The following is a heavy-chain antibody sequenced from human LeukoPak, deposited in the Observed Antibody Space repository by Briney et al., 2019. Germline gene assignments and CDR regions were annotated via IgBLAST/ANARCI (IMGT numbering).Heavy chain of an antibody. Sequence: GGSLRLSCAASGFSVSSNYMSWVRQAPGKGLEWVSVIYSDGTTKYTDSVKGRFTISRDSSENTLYLQMNSLRAEDTAVYYCARDLRNFNPFDIWGQGTMVTVSS. CDR2: IYSDGTT. CDR1: GFSVSSNY. J-gene: IGHJ3*02. D-gene: IGHD3-9*01. CDR3: ARDLRNFNPFDI. V-gene: IGHV3-53*01.